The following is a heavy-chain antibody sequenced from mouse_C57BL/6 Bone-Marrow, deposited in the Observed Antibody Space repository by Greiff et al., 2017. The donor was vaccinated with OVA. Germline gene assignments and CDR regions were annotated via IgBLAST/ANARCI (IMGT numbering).Heavy chain of an antibody. Sequence: DVKLVESGGDLVKPGGSLKLSCAASGFTFSSYGMSWVRQTPDKRLEWVATISSGGSYTYYPDSVKGRFTISRDNAKNTLYLQMSSLKSEDTAMYYCARHDYYGSSRYYYAMDYWGQGTSVTVSS. CDR2: ISSGGSYT. V-gene: IGHV5-6*02. J-gene: IGHJ4*01. CDR1: GFTFSSYG. D-gene: IGHD1-1*01. CDR3: ARHDYYGSSRYYYAMDY.